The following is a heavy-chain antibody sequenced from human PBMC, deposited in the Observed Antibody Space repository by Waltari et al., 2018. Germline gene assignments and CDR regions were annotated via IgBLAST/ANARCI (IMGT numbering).Heavy chain of an antibody. CDR1: GGSLTYNY. CDR3: ARGVGSGDYNLDY. J-gene: IGHJ4*02. CDR2: IYYSGST. Sequence: QVQLQESGPGLVKPSETLSLTCAASGGSLTYNYWSWIRQHPGKGMEWIAYIYYSGSTHYNPPPRSRRTIPVDTSKNHFSLNMSSVTATDTAVYYCARGVGSGDYNLDYWGQGTLVTVSS. V-gene: IGHV4-59*12. D-gene: IGHD4-17*01.